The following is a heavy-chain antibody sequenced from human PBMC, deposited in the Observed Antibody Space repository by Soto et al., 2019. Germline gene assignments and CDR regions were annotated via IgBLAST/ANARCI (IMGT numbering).Heavy chain of an antibody. J-gene: IGHJ4*02. CDR3: ATADGCRVVTPFFEY. Sequence: QLQLQESGPGLVKPSETLSLTCTVSGGSISSRSHYWGWIRQSPGKHLEWIGSSYYRGSTHYNLSEKTRVTISVATHKNQVVVKVFSVTAADTDVYYCATADGCRVVTPFFEYWGQGILVTVSS. V-gene: IGHV4-39*01. CDR1: GGSISSRSHY. CDR2: SYYRGST. D-gene: IGHD3-3*01.